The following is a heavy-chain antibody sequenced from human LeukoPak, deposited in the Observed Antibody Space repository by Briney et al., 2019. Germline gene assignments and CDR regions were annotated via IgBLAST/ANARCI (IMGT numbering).Heavy chain of an antibody. CDR1: GFTFSSYG. D-gene: IGHD1-26*01. V-gene: IGHV3-30*02. J-gene: IGHJ4*02. CDR2: IRYDGSNK. CDR3: AKDRGSWSYGGFDY. Sequence: PGGSLRLSCAASGFTFSSYGMHWVRQAPGKGLEWVAFIRYDGSNKYYADSVKGRFTISRDNSNNTLYLQMNSLRIEDTAVYYCAKDRGSWSYGGFDYWGQGILVTVSS.